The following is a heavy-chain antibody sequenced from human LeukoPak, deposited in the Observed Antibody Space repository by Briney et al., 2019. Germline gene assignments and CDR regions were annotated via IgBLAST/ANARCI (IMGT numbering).Heavy chain of an antibody. V-gene: IGHV4-34*01. Sequence: PSETLSLTCAVYGGSFSGYYWSWIRQPPGKGLEWIGEINHSGSTNYNPSLKSRVTISVDTSKNQFSLKLSSVTAADTAMYYCARSRFGVVVPASRYGMDVWGQGTTVTVSS. D-gene: IGHD2-2*01. CDR1: GGSFSGYY. J-gene: IGHJ6*02. CDR3: ARSRFGVVVPASRYGMDV. CDR2: INHSGST.